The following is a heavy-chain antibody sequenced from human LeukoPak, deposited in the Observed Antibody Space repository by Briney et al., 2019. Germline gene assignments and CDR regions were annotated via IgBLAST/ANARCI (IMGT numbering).Heavy chain of an antibody. CDR3: ARVGRGLDDILTGSDWFDP. V-gene: IGHV1-18*01. CDR2: ISAYNGNT. Sequence: ASVKVSCKASGYTFTSYGISWVRQAPGQGLEWMGWISAYNGNTNYAQKLQGRVTMTTDTSTSTACMELRSLRSDDTAVYYCARVGRGLDDILTGSDWFDPWGQGTLVTVSS. CDR1: GYTFTSYG. D-gene: IGHD3-9*01. J-gene: IGHJ5*02.